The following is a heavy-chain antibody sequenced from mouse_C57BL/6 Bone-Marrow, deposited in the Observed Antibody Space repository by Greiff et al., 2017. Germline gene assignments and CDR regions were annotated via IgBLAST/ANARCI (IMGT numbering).Heavy chain of an antibody. J-gene: IGHJ1*03. D-gene: IGHD1-1*01. V-gene: IGHV1-47*01. CDR1: GYTFTTYP. CDR3: AGTGNYDGNSWYNDV. CDR2: FHPYNDDT. Sequence: QVQLQQSGAELVKPGASVKMSCKASGYTFTTYPIEWMKQNHGKSLEWIGNFHPYNDDTKYNEKFKGKATLTVEKSSSTVYLALSRLTSDASAVYSGAGTGNYDGNSWYNDVRRTETTVTVAS.